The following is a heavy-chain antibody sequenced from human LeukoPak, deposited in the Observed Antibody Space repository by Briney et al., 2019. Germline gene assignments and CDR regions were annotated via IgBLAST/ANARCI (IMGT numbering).Heavy chain of an antibody. CDR2: IYYSGST. CDR3: AGVMVGATSYYYYYYMDV. V-gene: IGHV4-39*01. Sequence: SETLSLTCTVSGGSISSSSYYWGWIRQPPGKGLEWIGSIYYSGSTYYNPSLKSRVTISVDTSKNQFSLKLSSVTAADTAVYYCAGVMVGATSYYYYYYMDVWGKGTTVTVSS. CDR1: GGSISSSSYY. J-gene: IGHJ6*03. D-gene: IGHD1-26*01.